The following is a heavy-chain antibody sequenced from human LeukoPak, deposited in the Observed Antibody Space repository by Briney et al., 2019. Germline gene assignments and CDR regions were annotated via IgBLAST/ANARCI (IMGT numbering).Heavy chain of an antibody. CDR1: GYTLTELS. Sequence: GASVKVSCKVSGYTLTELSMHWVRQAPGQGLEWMGWMNPNSGNTGYAQKFQGRVTMTRNTSISTAYMELSSLRSEDTAVYYCARSASWTYYYDSSGYYYIDYWGQGTLVTVSS. CDR3: ARSASWTYYYDSSGYYYIDY. CDR2: MNPNSGNT. V-gene: IGHV1-8*01. J-gene: IGHJ4*02. D-gene: IGHD3-22*01.